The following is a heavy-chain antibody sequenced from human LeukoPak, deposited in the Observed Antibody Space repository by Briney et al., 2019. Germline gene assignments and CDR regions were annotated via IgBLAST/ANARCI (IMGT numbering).Heavy chain of an antibody. J-gene: IGHJ4*02. D-gene: IGHD6-19*01. Sequence: GASVKVSCKASGGTFSSYAISWVRQAPGQGLEWMGGIIPIFGTANYAQKFQGRVTITADESTSTAYMELSSLRSEDTAVYYCARMTYSSGWYPTPLHFDYWGQGTLVTVSS. CDR1: GGTFSSYA. V-gene: IGHV1-69*13. CDR2: IIPIFGTA. CDR3: ARMTYSSGWYPTPLHFDY.